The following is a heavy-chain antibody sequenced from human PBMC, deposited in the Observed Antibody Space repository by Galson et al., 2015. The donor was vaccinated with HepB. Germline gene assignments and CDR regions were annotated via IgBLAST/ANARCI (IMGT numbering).Heavy chain of an antibody. V-gene: IGHV3-11*01. CDR3: ARSAGWFDP. Sequence: SLRLSCAASGFTFSDFYMSWLRQAPGKGPEWISHISGDGVTKKYADSVRGRFTIYRDNAKNSLFLQMYSLSAEDAAVYYCARSAGWFDPWGQGTLVTVS. D-gene: IGHD3-10*01. J-gene: IGHJ5*01. CDR2: ISGDGVTK. CDR1: GFTFSDFY.